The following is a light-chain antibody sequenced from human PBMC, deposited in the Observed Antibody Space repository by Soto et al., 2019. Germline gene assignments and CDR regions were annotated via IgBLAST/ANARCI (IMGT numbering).Light chain of an antibody. CDR3: NSFAGSNNLSV. V-gene: IGLV2-8*01. Sequence: QSVLTQPPSAPGSPGQSVTISCTGTSSDVGGYNSVSWYQQHPGKAPKLIIYAVSERPSGVPDRFSGSKSGNTASLTVSGLQAEDEADYYCNSFAGSNNLSVFGTGTKVTVL. J-gene: IGLJ1*01. CDR2: AVS. CDR1: SSDVGGYNS.